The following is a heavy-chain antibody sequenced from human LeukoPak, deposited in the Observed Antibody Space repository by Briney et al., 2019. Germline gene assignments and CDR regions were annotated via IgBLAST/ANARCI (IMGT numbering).Heavy chain of an antibody. CDR2: ISYDGNNK. Sequence: GGPLRLSCAASGFTFSNYAMHWVRQAPGKGLEWVAVISYDGNNKYYADSVKGRFTISRDTSKNTLYLQMNSLRAEDTAVYYCAKEFSGGWSFDYWGQGTLVTVSS. D-gene: IGHD6-19*01. V-gene: IGHV3-30-3*01. CDR1: GFTFSNYA. CDR3: AKEFSGGWSFDY. J-gene: IGHJ4*02.